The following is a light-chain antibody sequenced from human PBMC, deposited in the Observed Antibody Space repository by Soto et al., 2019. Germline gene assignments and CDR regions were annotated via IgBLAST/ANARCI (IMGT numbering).Light chain of an antibody. V-gene: IGKV3-20*01. CDR1: QSVSSGY. J-gene: IGKJ5*01. Sequence: EIVLTQSPGTLSLSPGERATLLCRASQSVSSGYLAWFQQKPGQTHRLLIYETSTRATGIQDRFSGSGSGTAFTLTIRRLEPEDFAVYYCKQYGSSPITFGQGTRLEIK. CDR3: KQYGSSPIT. CDR2: ETS.